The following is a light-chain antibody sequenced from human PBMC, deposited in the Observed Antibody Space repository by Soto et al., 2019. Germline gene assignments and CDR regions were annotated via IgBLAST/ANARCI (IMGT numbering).Light chain of an antibody. CDR1: SSDVGAYNY. J-gene: IGLJ1*01. Sequence: QSALTQPASVSGSPRQSITISCTGTSSDVGAYNYDSWYQQYPGEAPKVIIYDVSHRPAGVSNRFSGSKSGNTASLTISGLQTQDEADYYCSSYTSATTYVFGTGTQLTVL. CDR3: SSYTSATTYV. V-gene: IGLV2-14*01. CDR2: DVS.